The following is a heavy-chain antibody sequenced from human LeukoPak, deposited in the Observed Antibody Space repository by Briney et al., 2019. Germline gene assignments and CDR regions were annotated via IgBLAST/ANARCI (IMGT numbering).Heavy chain of an antibody. Sequence: AASGXTFSXYAMHWVRQAPGKGLEWVAAISYDGINKYYADSVKGRFTISRDNSKSTLFLQMNSLRVEDTAVYYCAAGIGDIAFDIWGRGTMVTVSS. CDR2: ISYDGINK. CDR3: AAGIGDIAFDI. V-gene: IGHV3-30-3*01. D-gene: IGHD3-16*01. J-gene: IGHJ3*02. CDR1: GXTFSXYA.